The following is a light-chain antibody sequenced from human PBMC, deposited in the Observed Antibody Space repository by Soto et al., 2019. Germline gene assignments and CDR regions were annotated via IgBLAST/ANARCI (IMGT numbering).Light chain of an antibody. Sequence: ERVMTQSPATVSVSPGERATLSCRASQSVSSNLAWYQQKPGQAPRRLISASSSRATGIPARFSGSGSGTEFTLTISSLQSEDFAVYYCQQYHNWPWTFGQGTKVEIK. CDR3: QQYHNWPWT. J-gene: IGKJ1*01. CDR2: ASS. CDR1: QSVSSN. V-gene: IGKV3-15*01.